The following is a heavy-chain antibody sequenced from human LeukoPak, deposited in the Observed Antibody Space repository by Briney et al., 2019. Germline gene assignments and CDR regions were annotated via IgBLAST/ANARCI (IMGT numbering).Heavy chain of an antibody. J-gene: IGHJ6*03. CDR1: GGSISSYY. CDR3: ARHLADEIAAAETYYYYYMDV. D-gene: IGHD6-13*01. V-gene: IGHV4-4*09. Sequence: SETLSLTCTVSGGSISSYYWSWIRQPPGKGLEWIGYIYTSGSTNYNPSLKSRVTISVDTSKNQFSLKLSSVTAADTAVYYCARHLADEIAAAETYYYYYMDVWGKGTTVTVSS. CDR2: IYTSGST.